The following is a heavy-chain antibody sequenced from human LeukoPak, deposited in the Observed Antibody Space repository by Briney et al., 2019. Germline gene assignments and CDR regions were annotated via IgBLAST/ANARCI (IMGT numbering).Heavy chain of an antibody. V-gene: IGHV4-59*01. Sequence: SETLSLTCTVSGGSIDSYYWRWIGQPPGKGLEWIGYIYYTGSTEYHPSLKSRVTISLDTSKNQFSLKLTSVTAADTAEYYCARVYQSAEFDYWGQGNLVSVSS. CDR1: GGSIDSYY. CDR2: IYYTGST. J-gene: IGHJ4*02. D-gene: IGHD2-2*01. CDR3: ARVYQSAEFDY.